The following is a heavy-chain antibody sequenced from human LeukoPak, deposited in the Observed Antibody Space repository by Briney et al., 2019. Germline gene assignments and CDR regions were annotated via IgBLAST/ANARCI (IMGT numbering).Heavy chain of an antibody. J-gene: IGHJ4*02. CDR2: IYYSGST. D-gene: IGHD2-8*01. V-gene: IGHV4-31*03. CDR3: ARSGTKTNGFDY. CDR1: GGSISSGGYY. Sequence: PSETLSLTCTVSGGSISSGGYYWSWIRQHPGKGLEWIGYIYYSGSTYYNPSLKSRVTISVDTSKNQFSLRLSSVTAADTAMYYCARSGTKTNGFDYWGQGTLVTVSS.